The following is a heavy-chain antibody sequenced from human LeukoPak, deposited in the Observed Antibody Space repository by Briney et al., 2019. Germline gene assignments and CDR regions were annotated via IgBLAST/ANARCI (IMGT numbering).Heavy chain of an antibody. CDR3: ARVPTGEYYFDY. Sequence: ASMKVSCKASGYTFTGSYMHWVRQAPGQGLEWMGWINLNSGGTNYAQKFQVRVTMTTDTSTSTAYMELRSLRSDDTAVYYCARVPTGEYYFDYWGQGTLVTVSS. D-gene: IGHD3-10*01. CDR1: GYTFTGSY. CDR2: INLNSGGT. V-gene: IGHV1-2*02. J-gene: IGHJ4*02.